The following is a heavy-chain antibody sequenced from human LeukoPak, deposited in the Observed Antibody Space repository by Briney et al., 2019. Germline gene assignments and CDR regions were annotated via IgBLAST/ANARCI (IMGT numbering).Heavy chain of an antibody. Sequence: GGSLRLSCAASGFTFSSYSMNWVRQAPGKGLEWVSYISSSSSTIYYADSVKGRFTISRDNAKNSLYLQMNSLRAEDTAVYYCAREIDHYYYYGMDVWGQGTTVTVSS. CDR2: ISSSSSTI. D-gene: IGHD3-22*01. CDR1: GFTFSSYS. J-gene: IGHJ6*02. V-gene: IGHV3-48*01. CDR3: AREIDHYYYYGMDV.